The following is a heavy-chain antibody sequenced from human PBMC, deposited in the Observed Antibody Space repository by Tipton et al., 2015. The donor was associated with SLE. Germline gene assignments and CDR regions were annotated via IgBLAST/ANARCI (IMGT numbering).Heavy chain of an antibody. J-gene: IGHJ4*02. CDR2: IYYSGST. CDR3: ARNWDYYFDY. CDR1: GFTFSDYY. D-gene: IGHD1-7*01. Sequence: LRLSCAASGFTFSDYYMSWIRQPPGKGLEWIGYIYYSGSTYYNPSLKSRVTISVDTSKNQFSLKLNSVTPEDTAVYYCARNWDYYFDYWGQGTLVTVSS. V-gene: IGHV4-30-4*08.